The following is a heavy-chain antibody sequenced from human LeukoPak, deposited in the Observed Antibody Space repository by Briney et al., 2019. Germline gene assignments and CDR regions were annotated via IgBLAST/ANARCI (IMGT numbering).Heavy chain of an antibody. CDR3: ARGKGDWFDP. J-gene: IGHJ5*02. V-gene: IGHV4-31*03. D-gene: IGHD3-16*01. CDR2: IYYRGST. CDR1: GGSISSGGYY. Sequence: SQTLSLTCTVSGGSISSGGYYWSWIRQHPGKGLEWIGYIYYRGSTYYNPSLKSRVTISVDTSKNQFSLKLSSVTAADTAVYYCARGKGDWFDPWGQGTLVTVSS.